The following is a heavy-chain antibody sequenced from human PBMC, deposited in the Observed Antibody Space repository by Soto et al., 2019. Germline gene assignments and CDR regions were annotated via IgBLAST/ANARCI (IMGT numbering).Heavy chain of an antibody. V-gene: IGHV3-30*18. CDR1: GFTFSDYG. CDR3: AKEMYPRTVLDSSSPWGDY. Sequence: QVQLVESGGGVVQPGRSLRLSCAVSGFTFSDYGMHWVRQDPGKGLEWVAVMSYAGTYKYYADSVKGRFTISRDLSGNTLFLQMNSLRLEDTAVYFCAKEMYPRTVLDSSSPWGDYWGQGTLVTVSS. D-gene: IGHD6-6*01. CDR2: MSYAGTYK. J-gene: IGHJ4*02.